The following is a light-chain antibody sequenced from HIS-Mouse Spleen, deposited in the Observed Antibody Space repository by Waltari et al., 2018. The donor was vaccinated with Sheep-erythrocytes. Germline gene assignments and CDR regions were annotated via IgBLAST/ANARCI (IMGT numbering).Light chain of an antibody. V-gene: IGLV2-23*01. J-gene: IGLJ2*01. CDR2: EGS. CDR1: SSDVGSYNL. CDR3: CSYAGSSTLV. Sequence: QSALTQPASVSGSPGQSITISCTGTSSDVGSYNLVSWYQQQPGKAPQPMVYEGSKRPSGVSNRFSGSTSGNTASLTISGLQAEDEADYYCCSYAGSSTLVFGGGTKLTVL.